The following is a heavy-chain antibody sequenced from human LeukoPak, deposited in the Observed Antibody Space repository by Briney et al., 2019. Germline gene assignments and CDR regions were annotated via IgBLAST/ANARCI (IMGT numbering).Heavy chain of an antibody. J-gene: IGHJ3*02. CDR3: VREAEAYDT. CDR2: ISGSGGST. V-gene: IGHV3-23*01. Sequence: PAGSLRLSCTASGFTFSSYAMSWVPQAPGKGLEWVSAISGSGGSTYYADSLKVRFTISRDNAKSSLYLQMNSLRAEDTAVYYCVREAEAYDTWGQGTMVTVSS. CDR1: GFTFSSYA.